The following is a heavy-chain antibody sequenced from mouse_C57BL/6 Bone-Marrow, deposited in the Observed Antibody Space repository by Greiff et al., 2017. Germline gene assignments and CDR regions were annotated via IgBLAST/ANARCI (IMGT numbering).Heavy chain of an antibody. CDR1: GYTFTSYG. V-gene: IGHV1-81*01. D-gene: IGHD3-2*02. J-gene: IGHJ3*01. Sequence: VMLVESGAELARPGASVKLSCKASGYTFTSYGISWVKQRTGQGLEWIGEIYPRSGNTYYNEKFKGKATLTADKSSSTAYMELRSLTSEDSAVYFCARQLRLRPLAYWGQGTLVTVSA. CDR3: ARQLRLRPLAY. CDR2: IYPRSGNT.